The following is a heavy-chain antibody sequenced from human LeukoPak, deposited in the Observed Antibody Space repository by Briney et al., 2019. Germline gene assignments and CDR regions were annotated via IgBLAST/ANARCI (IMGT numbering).Heavy chain of an antibody. V-gene: IGHV3-21*01. J-gene: IGHJ4*02. CDR3: ARLIVGSTYFDY. CDR1: GFTFSTYS. Sequence: GGSLRLSCAASGFTFSTYSMNWVRQAPGKGLEWVSSISSSSSSIYYADSVKGRFTISRDNAKNSLYLQMNSLRAEDTAVYYCARLIVGSTYFDYWGQGTLVTVSS. CDR2: ISSSSSSI. D-gene: IGHD1-26*01.